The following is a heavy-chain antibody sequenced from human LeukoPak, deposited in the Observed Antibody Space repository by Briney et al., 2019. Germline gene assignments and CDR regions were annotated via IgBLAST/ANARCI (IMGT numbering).Heavy chain of an antibody. J-gene: IGHJ4*02. D-gene: IGHD2-2*01. CDR1: GFTVSSNY. V-gene: IGHV3-53*01. Sequence: PGGSLKLSCEGSGFTVSSNYMSWVRQAPGKGLEWVSVIYSGGSTYYARSVKGRFTISKDNSKNTLYLQMNSLRAEDTAVYYCATSAAVRLFDYWGQGALVTVSS. CDR2: IYSGGST. CDR3: ATSAAVRLFDY.